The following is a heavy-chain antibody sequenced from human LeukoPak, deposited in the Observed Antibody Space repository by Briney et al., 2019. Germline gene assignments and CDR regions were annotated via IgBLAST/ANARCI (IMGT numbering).Heavy chain of an antibody. D-gene: IGHD3-16*01. CDR3: ASWGAGGNS. CDR1: GFTLSTYW. CDR2: INPDGSGK. J-gene: IGHJ4*02. V-gene: IGHV3-7*01. Sequence: GGSLRLSCEASGFTLSTYWISWGRQVPGRGRDWVANINPDGSGKRYVDSVKGRFTIARDDADNSLSLQMNSLRAEDTAVYYCASWGAGGNSWGQGTLVTVSS.